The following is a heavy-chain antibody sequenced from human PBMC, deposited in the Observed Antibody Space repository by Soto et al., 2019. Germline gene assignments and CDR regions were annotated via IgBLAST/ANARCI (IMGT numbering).Heavy chain of an antibody. V-gene: IGHV4-39*01. D-gene: IGHD2-21*01. CDR1: GDSISSRSYY. J-gene: IGHJ4*02. CDR3: ARQRTSVVPQAYFDV. Sequence: KSSETLTLTCTVTGDSISSRSYYWGWIRQPPGKGLEWIGSIYYSGGTYNNPSLRSRVSMSIDTSKDQFSLKLKSVTDADTALYFCARQRTSVVPQAYFDVWGTGSLATVSS. CDR2: IYYSGGT.